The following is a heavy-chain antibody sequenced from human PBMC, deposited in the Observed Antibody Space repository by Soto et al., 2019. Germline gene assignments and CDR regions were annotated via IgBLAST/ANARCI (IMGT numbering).Heavy chain of an antibody. CDR1: GYTFTSYG. J-gene: IGHJ6*03. CDR3: ARETPITMVRGVPLGDYYYYMDV. V-gene: IGHV1-18*01. Sequence: ASVKVSCKASGYTFTSYGISWVRQAPGQGLEWMGWISAYNGNTNYAQKLQGRVTMTTDTPTSTAYMELRSLRSDDTAVYYCARETPITMVRGVPLGDYYYYMDVWGKGTTVTVSS. CDR2: ISAYNGNT. D-gene: IGHD3-10*01.